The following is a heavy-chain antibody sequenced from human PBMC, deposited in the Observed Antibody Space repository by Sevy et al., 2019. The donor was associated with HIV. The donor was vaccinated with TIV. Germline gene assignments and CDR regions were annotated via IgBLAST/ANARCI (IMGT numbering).Heavy chain of an antibody. CDR1: GFPFSSYA. Sequence: GGSLRLSCAASGFPFSSYAMSWVRQAPGKGLEWVSTISGSGGSAYYADSVKGRFTISRDNSKNTLFLQMHSLRAEDTAVYYGAKGLGGTTTNNWFDPWGQGTLVTVSS. D-gene: IGHD4-17*01. V-gene: IGHV3-23*01. J-gene: IGHJ5*02. CDR3: AKGLGGTTTNNWFDP. CDR2: ISGSGGSA.